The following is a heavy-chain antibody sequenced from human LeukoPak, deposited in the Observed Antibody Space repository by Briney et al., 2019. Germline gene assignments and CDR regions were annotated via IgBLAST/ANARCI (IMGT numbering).Heavy chain of an antibody. CDR1: GYTFTSYG. J-gene: IGHJ3*02. V-gene: IGHV1-18*01. D-gene: IGHD5-18*01. CDR2: ISAYNGNT. CDR3: AAGLQLWTRHAFDI. Sequence: ASVKVSCKASGYTFTSYGISWVRQAPGQGLEWMGWISAYNGNTNYAQKLQGRVTMTTDTSTSTAYMELRSLRSDDTAVYYCAAGLQLWTRHAFDIWGQGTMVTVSS.